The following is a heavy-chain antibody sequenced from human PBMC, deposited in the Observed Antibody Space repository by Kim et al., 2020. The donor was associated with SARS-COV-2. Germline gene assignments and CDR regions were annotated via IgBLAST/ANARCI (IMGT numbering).Heavy chain of an antibody. CDR3: TANGVGGTSHFDS. V-gene: IGHV3-15*05. D-gene: IGHD1-26*01. CDR1: GLTFNNFW. CDR2: IKRKFEGETA. J-gene: IGHJ4*02. Sequence: GGSLRLSCAASGLTFNNFWMSWVRQNPRRGLEWIGRIKRKFEGETADYAAPVKGRFTISRDDSKNTLYLQMNSLKTEDTAVYYCTANGVGGTSHFDSWGQGTLVTVSS.